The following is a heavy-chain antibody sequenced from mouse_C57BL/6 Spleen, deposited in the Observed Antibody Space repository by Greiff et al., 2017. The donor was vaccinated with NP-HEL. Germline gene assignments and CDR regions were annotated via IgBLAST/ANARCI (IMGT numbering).Heavy chain of an antibody. CDR3: ARDPGGYFDV. V-gene: IGHV1-80*01. CDR2: IYPGDGDT. Sequence: VKLMESGAELVKPGASVKISCKASGYAFSSYWMNWVKQRPGKGLEWIGQIYPGDGDTNYNGKFKGKATLTADKSSSTAYMQLSSLTSEDSAVYFCARDPGGYFDVWGTGTPVTVSS. J-gene: IGHJ1*03. CDR1: GYAFSSYW.